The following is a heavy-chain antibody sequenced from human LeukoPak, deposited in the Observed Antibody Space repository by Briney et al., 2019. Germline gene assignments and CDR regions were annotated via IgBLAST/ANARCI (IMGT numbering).Heavy chain of an antibody. J-gene: IGHJ3*02. CDR3: AILSPSGYSDRPGDFDI. CDR2: VSWNSGTT. D-gene: IGHD3-22*01. Sequence: GGSLRLSCAASGFTFYDYAMFWVRQPPGKGLEWVSDVSWNSGTTGYADSVKVRFTISRDNAKNSLYLQMNSLRAEDTALYYCAILSPSGYSDRPGDFDIWGQGTMVTVSS. CDR1: GFTFYDYA. V-gene: IGHV3-9*01.